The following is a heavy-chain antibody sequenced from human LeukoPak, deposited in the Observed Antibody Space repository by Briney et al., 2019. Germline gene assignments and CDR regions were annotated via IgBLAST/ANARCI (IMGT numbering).Heavy chain of an antibody. V-gene: IGHV4-59*01. D-gene: IGHD2-15*01. CDR1: GFTISTNY. J-gene: IGHJ6*02. Sequence: PGGSLRLSCAASGFTISTNYMSWIRQPPGKGLEWIGYIYYSGSTNYNPSLKSRVTISVDTSKNQFSLKLSSVTAADTAVYYCARDYHCSGGSCLFYYYYYGMDVWGQGTTVTVSS. CDR2: IYYSGST. CDR3: ARDYHCSGGSCLFYYYYYGMDV.